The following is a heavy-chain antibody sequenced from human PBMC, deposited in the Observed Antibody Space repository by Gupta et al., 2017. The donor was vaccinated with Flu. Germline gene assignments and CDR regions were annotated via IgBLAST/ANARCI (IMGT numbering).Heavy chain of an antibody. Sequence: QVQLQASGPGLVKPSETLSRTCHVSGGSVRSFHWSWIRQPPGKGLEWIGISYYSGGTYYNPSLKSRVTMSIDTSTNQFSLKLISVTAADTTVYYCARDRWSFLNYFYYCGMDVLGQGTTVTVSS. V-gene: IGHV4-59*02. D-gene: IGHD1-26*01. CDR1: GGSVRSFH. CDR3: ARDRWSFLNYFYYCGMDV. J-gene: IGHJ6*02. CDR2: SYYSGGT.